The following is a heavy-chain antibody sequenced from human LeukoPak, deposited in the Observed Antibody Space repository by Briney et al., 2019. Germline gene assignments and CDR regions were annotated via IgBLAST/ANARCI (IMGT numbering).Heavy chain of an antibody. D-gene: IGHD2-21*02. Sequence: GGSLRLSCAASGFTFSSYGMHWVRQAPGKGLEWVAVISYDGSNKYYADSVKGRFTISRDNSKNTLYLQMNSLRAEDTAVYYCAKDTTCGGDCYHYYYYGMDVWGQGTTVTVSS. V-gene: IGHV3-30*18. CDR3: AKDTTCGGDCYHYYYYGMDV. J-gene: IGHJ6*02. CDR1: GFTFSSYG. CDR2: ISYDGSNK.